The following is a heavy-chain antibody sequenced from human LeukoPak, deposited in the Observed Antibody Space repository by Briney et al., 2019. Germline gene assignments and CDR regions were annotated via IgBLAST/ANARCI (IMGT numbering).Heavy chain of an antibody. CDR2: INPGDSDT. Sequence: GESLKISCKGSGYSFTSYWIGWVRQMPGKGLEWMGIINPGDSDTRYSPSFQGQVTISADKSISTAYLQWSSLKASDTAMYYCARQPVRYSSSWANWFDPWGQGTLVTVSS. J-gene: IGHJ5*02. D-gene: IGHD6-13*01. V-gene: IGHV5-51*01. CDR1: GYSFTSYW. CDR3: ARQPVRYSSSWANWFDP.